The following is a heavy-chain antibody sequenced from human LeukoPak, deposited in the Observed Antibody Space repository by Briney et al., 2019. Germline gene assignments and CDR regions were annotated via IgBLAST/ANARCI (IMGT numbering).Heavy chain of an antibody. Sequence: SETLSLTCTFSGGSMSRSSYYWGWIRQPPGKGVEWIGSIYYSGSIYYNPSLQSRFTISVDTSKNQFSLKLSSVTAADTAVYHCARHVWSSSFHFDYWGQGTLVTVSS. CDR2: IYYSGSI. D-gene: IGHD6-13*01. CDR1: GGSMSRSSYY. CDR3: ARHVWSSSFHFDY. V-gene: IGHV4-39*01. J-gene: IGHJ4*02.